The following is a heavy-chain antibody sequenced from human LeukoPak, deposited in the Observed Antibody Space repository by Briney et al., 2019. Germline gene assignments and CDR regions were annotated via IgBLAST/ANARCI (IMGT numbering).Heavy chain of an antibody. J-gene: IGHJ6*03. V-gene: IGHV4-39*07. Sequence: SETLSLTCTVSGGSISSSSYYWGWIRQPPGKGLEWIGSIYYSGSTYYNPSLKSRVTISVDTSKNQFSLKLSSVTAADTAVYYCARGDYDILTGTYYYYMDVWGKGTTVTVSS. CDR2: IYYSGST. CDR3: ARGDYDILTGTYYYYMDV. D-gene: IGHD3-9*01. CDR1: GGSISSSSYY.